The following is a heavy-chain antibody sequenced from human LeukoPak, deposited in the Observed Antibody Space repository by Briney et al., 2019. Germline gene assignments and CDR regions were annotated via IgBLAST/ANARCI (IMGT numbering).Heavy chain of an antibody. CDR3: AREDVVLVDAVRHYYYGMDV. V-gene: IGHV1-46*01. Sequence: ASVKVSCKASGYNFISYYMHWVRQAPGQGLEWMGIINPSGGSTSYAQKFQDRVTITRDTSTSTVYMELSSLKSEDTAVYYCAREDVVLVDAVRHYYYGMDVWGQGTTVTVSS. D-gene: IGHD2-8*01. CDR2: INPSGGST. CDR1: GYNFISYY. J-gene: IGHJ6*02.